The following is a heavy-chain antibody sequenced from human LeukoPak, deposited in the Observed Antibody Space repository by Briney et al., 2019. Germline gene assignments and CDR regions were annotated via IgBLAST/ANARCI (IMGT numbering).Heavy chain of an antibody. CDR1: GYTFTSYA. D-gene: IGHD5-24*01. V-gene: IGHV1-69*13. J-gene: IGHJ5*02. CDR2: IIPIFGTA. Sequence: ASVKVSCKASGYTFTSYAISRVRQAPGQGLEWMGGIIPIFGTANYAQKFQGRVTITADESTSTAYMELSSLRSEDTAVYYCARDAGGYNKNWFDPWGQGTLVTVSS. CDR3: ARDAGGYNKNWFDP.